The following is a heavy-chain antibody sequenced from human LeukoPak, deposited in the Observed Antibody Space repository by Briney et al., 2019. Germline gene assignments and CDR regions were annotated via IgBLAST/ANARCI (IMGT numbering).Heavy chain of an antibody. Sequence: GGSLRLSCAASGFTFSDYYMSWIRQAPGKGLEWISYISSSGSTIYYRDSVKGRFTISRDNTKNSLYLQMNSLRAEDTAAYYCAKGYYFDILSGYSSLDSWGQGTLVTVSS. CDR1: GFTFSDYY. V-gene: IGHV3-11*04. CDR2: ISSSGSTI. J-gene: IGHJ4*02. CDR3: AKGYYFDILSGYSSLDS. D-gene: IGHD3-9*01.